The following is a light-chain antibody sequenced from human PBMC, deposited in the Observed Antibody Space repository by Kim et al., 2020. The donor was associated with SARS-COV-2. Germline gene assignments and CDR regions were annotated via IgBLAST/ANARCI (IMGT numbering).Light chain of an antibody. CDR2: DAS. CDR3: QHHNTYPIT. CDR1: QSIGGW. V-gene: IGKV1-5*01. J-gene: IGKJ5*01. Sequence: IQLTQSPSTLSASVGDRVTITCRASQSIGGWLAWYQQKPGKAPKPLIYDASSVESGVPSRFSGSGSGTEFTLTISSLQPDDSATYYCQHHNTYPITFGQGTRLEIK.